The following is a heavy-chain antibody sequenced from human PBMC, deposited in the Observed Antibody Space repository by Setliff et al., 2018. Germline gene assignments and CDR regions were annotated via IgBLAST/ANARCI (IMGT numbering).Heavy chain of an antibody. Sequence: AASVKVSCKASGGTFSSYAISWVRQAPGQGLEWMGRIIPIFGTANYAQKFQGRVTITADKSTSTAHMELSSLRSEDTAVYYCAREKGPAAHWNWFDPWGQGTLVTVS. CDR1: GGTFSSYA. D-gene: IGHD2-2*01. V-gene: IGHV1-69*06. CDR3: AREKGPAAHWNWFDP. J-gene: IGHJ5*02. CDR2: IIPIFGTA.